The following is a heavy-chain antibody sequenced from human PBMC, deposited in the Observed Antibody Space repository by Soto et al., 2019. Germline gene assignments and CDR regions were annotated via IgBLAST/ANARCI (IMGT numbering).Heavy chain of an antibody. Sequence: QAQLVQSGAEMKKPGASVKVSCKATGYTFSAYTMNWVRQAPGQSLEWMGWINAGSGNTKYSQNFQGRVSITSDTSARTVYMELTGLTSEYTAVYYCARDTETLGPRANDALDIWGQGTMVTVSS. CDR2: INAGSGNT. CDR1: GYTFSAYT. V-gene: IGHV1-3*01. CDR3: ARDTETLGPRANDALDI. D-gene: IGHD3-3*02. J-gene: IGHJ3*02.